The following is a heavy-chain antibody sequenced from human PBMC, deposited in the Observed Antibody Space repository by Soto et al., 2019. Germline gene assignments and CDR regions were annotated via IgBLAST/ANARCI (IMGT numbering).Heavy chain of an antibody. D-gene: IGHD1-1*01. CDR3: ARLVDGYNNMALDY. J-gene: IGHJ4*02. CDR2: IYYSGST. CDR1: GDSISSNSYF. V-gene: IGHV4-39*01. Sequence: PSETLSLTCTVSGDSISSNSYFWTWIRQHPGKGLEWIGIIYYSGSTYYNPSLKGRVTISVDTSKNQFSLKLISVTAADTAVYYCARLVDGYNNMALDYWGQGTLVTVSS.